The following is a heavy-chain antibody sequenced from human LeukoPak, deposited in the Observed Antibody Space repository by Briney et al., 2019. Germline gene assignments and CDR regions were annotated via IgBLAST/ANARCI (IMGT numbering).Heavy chain of an antibody. V-gene: IGHV3-21*01. D-gene: IGHD6-19*01. CDR3: AKSRAWSTGTYFDH. J-gene: IGHJ4*01. Sequence: GGSLRLSCAASGFTFSSYSMNWVRQAPGKGLEWVSSISSSNSYIYNADSVKGRFAISRDNAKNSLYLQMDSLRAEDTAVYYCAKSRAWSTGTYFDHWVHATMVTVSS. CDR2: ISSSNSYI. CDR1: GFTFSSYS.